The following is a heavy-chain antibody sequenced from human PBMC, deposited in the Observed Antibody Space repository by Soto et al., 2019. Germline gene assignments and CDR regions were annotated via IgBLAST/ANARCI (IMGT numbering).Heavy chain of an antibody. D-gene: IGHD3-10*01. Sequence: GWSLRLSCAASGFTFIDLYMTWIRQAPGKGLEWISYISGGGETIHYADSVRGRFTVSRDNARKSLYLQMNSLRAEDTAVYYCASDPYYYASGYWGQGTLVTVSS. CDR2: ISGGGETI. CDR3: ASDPYYYASGY. CDR1: GFTFIDLY. V-gene: IGHV3-11*01. J-gene: IGHJ4*02.